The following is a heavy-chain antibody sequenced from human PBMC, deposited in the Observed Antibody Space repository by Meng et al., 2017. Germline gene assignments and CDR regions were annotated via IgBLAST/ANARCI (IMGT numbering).Heavy chain of an antibody. J-gene: IGHJ4*02. CDR1: GYTFTSYA. CDR3: ARVGYCSGGSCPDY. CDR2: INTNTGNP. Sequence: QVQLVQAWSEWKKPGASVKVSFKASGYTFTSYAMNWVRQAPGQGLEWMGWINTNTGNPTYAQGFTGRFVFSLDTSVSTAYLQISSLKAEDTAVYYCARVGYCSGGSCPDYWGQGTLVTVSS. V-gene: IGHV7-4-1*02. D-gene: IGHD2-15*01.